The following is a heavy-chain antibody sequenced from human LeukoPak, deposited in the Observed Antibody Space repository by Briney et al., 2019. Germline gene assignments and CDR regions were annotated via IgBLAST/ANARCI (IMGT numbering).Heavy chain of an antibody. CDR2: INTEGSTI. J-gene: IGHJ6*03. V-gene: IGHV3-74*01. D-gene: IGHD4-23*01. CDR3: ARGVVTPHYYYYYMDV. Sequence: GGSLRLSCAASGFTFSRHWMFWVRQAPGKGLVWVSRINTEGSTINYAHSVEGRFTISRDYATNTVYLQMNSLRAEDTAVYYCARGVVTPHYYYYYMDVWGKGTTVTVSS. CDR1: GFTFSRHW.